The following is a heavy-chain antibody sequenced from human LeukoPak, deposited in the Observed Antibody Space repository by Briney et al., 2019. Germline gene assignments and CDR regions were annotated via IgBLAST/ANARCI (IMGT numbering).Heavy chain of an antibody. CDR2: IIPIFGTA. CDR3: AREYHSGLFDY. D-gene: IGHD5-12*01. V-gene: IGHV1-69*05. CDR1: GGTFSSYA. J-gene: IGHJ4*02. Sequence: ASVKVSCKASGGTFSSYAISWVRQAPGQGLEWMGGIIPIFGTANYAQKFQGRVTITTDESTSTAYMKLSSLRSEDTAVYYCAREYHSGLFDYWGQGTLVTVSS.